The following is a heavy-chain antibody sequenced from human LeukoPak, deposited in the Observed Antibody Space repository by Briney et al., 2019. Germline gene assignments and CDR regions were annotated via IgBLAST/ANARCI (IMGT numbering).Heavy chain of an antibody. CDR2: IKPDGSDK. D-gene: IGHD3-16*01. CDR3: ARDPSVMPFDY. V-gene: IGHV3-7*01. CDR1: GFTFSTCW. J-gene: IGHJ4*02. Sequence: GGSLRLSCAASGFTFSTCWMSWVRQAPGKWLEWVANIKPDGSDKYYVDSVKGRFTISRDNAKNSLYLQMNSLRAEDTAVYYCARDPSVMPFDYWGQGTLVTVSS.